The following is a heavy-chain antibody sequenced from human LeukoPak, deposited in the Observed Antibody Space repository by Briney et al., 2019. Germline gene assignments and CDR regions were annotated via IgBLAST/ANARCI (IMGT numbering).Heavy chain of an antibody. D-gene: IGHD3-3*01. CDR3: AKDRCDFWSGDWNAPPRNNWLDP. CDR1: GFTFSTFA. J-gene: IGHJ5*02. Sequence: PGGSLRLSCAASGFTFSTFAMIWVRQPPGKGLEWVSSIFPSGGEIHYADSVKGRFTISRDNSKNTLYLQMNSLRAEDTAVYYCAKDRCDFWSGDWNAPPRNNWLDPWGQGTLVTVSS. V-gene: IGHV3-23*01. CDR2: IFPSGGEI.